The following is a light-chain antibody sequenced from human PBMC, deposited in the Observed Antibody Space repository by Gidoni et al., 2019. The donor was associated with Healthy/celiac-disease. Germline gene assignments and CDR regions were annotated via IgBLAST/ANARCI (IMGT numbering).Light chain of an antibody. V-gene: IGKV1-5*01. CDR2: DAS. CDR3: QQYNSWYT. CDR1: QSISSW. Sequence: DIQTTQSPSTLSASVGDRVTITCRASQSISSWLAWYQQKPGKAPKLLIYDASSLESGVPSRFSGSGSGTEITLTISSLQPDDFATYYCQQYNSWYTFXQXTKLEIK. J-gene: IGKJ2*01.